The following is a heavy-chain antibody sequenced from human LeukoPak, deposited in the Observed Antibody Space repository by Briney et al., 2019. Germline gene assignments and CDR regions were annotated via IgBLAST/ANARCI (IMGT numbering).Heavy chain of an antibody. V-gene: IGHV3-53*01. CDR1: GFTVSSNY. J-gene: IGHJ3*02. Sequence: GGSLRLSCAASGFTVSSNYMSWVRQAPGKGLEWVSVIYSGGSTYYADSVKGRFTISRDNSKNTLYLQMNSLRAEDTAVYYCAKDLIPDTAMVTGAFDIWGQGTMVTVSS. CDR3: AKDLIPDTAMVTGAFDI. D-gene: IGHD5-18*01. CDR2: IYSGGST.